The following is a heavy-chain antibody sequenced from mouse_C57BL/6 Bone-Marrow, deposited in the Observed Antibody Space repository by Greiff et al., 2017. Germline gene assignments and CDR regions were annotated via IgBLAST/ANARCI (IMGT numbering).Heavy chain of an antibody. CDR1: GYTFTSYG. CDR3: ARVYYYYCASYYYAMDY. Sequence: VQLKQSGAELVRPGSSVKMSCKTSGYTFTSYGINWVKQRPGQGLEWIVYIYIGNGYTEDNEKFKGKATLTSDTSSSTAYMQLSSLTSEDSAIYSCARVYYYYCASYYYAMDYWGQGTSVTVSS. D-gene: IGHD2-4*01. CDR2: IYIGNGYT. J-gene: IGHJ4*01. V-gene: IGHV1-58*01.